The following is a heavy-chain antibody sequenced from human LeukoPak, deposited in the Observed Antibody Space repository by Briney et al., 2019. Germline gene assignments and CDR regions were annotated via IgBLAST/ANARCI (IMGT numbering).Heavy chain of an antibody. Sequence: SETLSLTCTVSGGSISSYYWSWIRQPPGKGLEWIGYIYYSGSTNYNPSFKGRVTISVDTSRNQFSLKLSSVTAADTAVYYCARGGTVRNGMDVWGQGTTVTVSS. D-gene: IGHD1-26*01. CDR3: ARGGTVRNGMDV. CDR1: GGSISSYY. V-gene: IGHV4-59*01. CDR2: IYYSGST. J-gene: IGHJ6*02.